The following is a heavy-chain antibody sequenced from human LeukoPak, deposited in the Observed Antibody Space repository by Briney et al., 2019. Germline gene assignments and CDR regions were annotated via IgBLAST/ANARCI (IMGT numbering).Heavy chain of an antibody. CDR2: IYYSGST. CDR3: ARGVYTSTSWYPDAFDI. D-gene: IGHD6-13*01. V-gene: IGHV4-59*01. J-gene: IGHJ3*02. CDR1: GGPISSYY. Sequence: SETLSLTCTVSGGPISSYYWSWIRQPPGKGLEWIGYIYYSGSTNYNPSLKSRVTISVDTSKNQFSLKLSSVTAADTAVYYCARGVYTSTSWYPDAFDIWGQGTMVTVSS.